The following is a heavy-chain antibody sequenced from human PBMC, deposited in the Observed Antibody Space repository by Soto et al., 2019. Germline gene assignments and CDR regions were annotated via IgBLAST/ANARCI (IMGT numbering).Heavy chain of an antibody. V-gene: IGHV1-18*04. D-gene: IGHD1-26*01. CDR2: ISAYNGNT. CDR1: GYTFTSYG. J-gene: IGHJ4*02. CDR3: ARDCPRWELLPYFDY. Sequence: QVQPVQSGAEVKKPGASVKVSCKASGYTFTSYGISWVRQAPGQGLEWMGWISAYNGNTNYAQKLQGRVTMTTDTSTSTAYMELRSLRSDDTAVYYCARDCPRWELLPYFDYWGQGTLVTVSS.